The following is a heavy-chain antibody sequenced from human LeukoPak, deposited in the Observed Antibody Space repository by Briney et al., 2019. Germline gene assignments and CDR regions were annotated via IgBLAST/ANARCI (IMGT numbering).Heavy chain of an antibody. Sequence: ASVKVSCKASGGTFSGYAIIWVRQAPGQGLEWMGRIIPILGIANYAQKFQGRVTITADKSTSTAYMELSSLRSEDTAVYYCARDSIFGVVIPDYWGQGTLVTVSS. D-gene: IGHD3-3*01. V-gene: IGHV1-69*04. CDR2: IIPILGIA. J-gene: IGHJ4*02. CDR3: ARDSIFGVVIPDY. CDR1: GGTFSGYA.